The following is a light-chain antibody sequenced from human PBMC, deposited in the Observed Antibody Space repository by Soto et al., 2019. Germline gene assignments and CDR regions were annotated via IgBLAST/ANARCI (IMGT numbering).Light chain of an antibody. CDR1: QSISDT. CDR2: GAS. Sequence: EIVMTQSPATLSVSPGGRATLSCRASQSISDTLAWYQQKPGQAPRLLIHGASTRATGFPARFSGSGSGTVFTLTISSLQSEDFAVYYCQQYNNWPWTFGQGTKVEIK. J-gene: IGKJ1*01. V-gene: IGKV3-15*01. CDR3: QQYNNWPWT.